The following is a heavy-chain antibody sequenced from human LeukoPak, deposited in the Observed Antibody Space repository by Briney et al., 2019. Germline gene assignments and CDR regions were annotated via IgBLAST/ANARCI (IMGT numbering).Heavy chain of an antibody. J-gene: IGHJ4*02. CDR3: GKDQNVAAAGVPYDY. V-gene: IGHV3-23*01. CDR1: GFTFSNYA. Sequence: PGGSLRLSCAASGFTFSNYAMSWVRQVPGKGLEWVSAISGSGGNTFYADSVKGRFTISRDNSKNTLYLQVNSLRAEDTAVYYCGKDQNVAAAGVPYDYWGQGTLVTVSS. D-gene: IGHD6-13*01. CDR2: ISGSGGNT.